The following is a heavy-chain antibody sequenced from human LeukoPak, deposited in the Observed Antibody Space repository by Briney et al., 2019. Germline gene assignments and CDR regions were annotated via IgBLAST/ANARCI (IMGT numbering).Heavy chain of an antibody. J-gene: IGHJ4*02. CDR2: VSYSGGT. D-gene: IGHD3-3*01. CDR1: GASFSSHY. Sequence: PSETLSLTCTVSGASFSSHYWSWIRQAPGKGLEWIGYVSYSGGTNYNPSLKGRVTISLDTSKDQFSLRLNSVTTADTAVYYCARLSTYYDFWSPLDYWGQGTLVTVSS. V-gene: IGHV4-59*11. CDR3: ARLSTYYDFWSPLDY.